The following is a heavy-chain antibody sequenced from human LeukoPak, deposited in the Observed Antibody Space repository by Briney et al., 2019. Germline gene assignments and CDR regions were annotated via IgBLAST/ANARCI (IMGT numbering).Heavy chain of an antibody. D-gene: IGHD3-22*01. J-gene: IGHJ2*01. CDR2: IHHRGAT. CDR1: GGSFSGYY. CDR3: ARGILGYYYFDL. V-gene: IGHV4-34*01. Sequence: SETLSLTCVVSGGSFSGYYWSWIRQAPGKGLEWIGEIHHRGATNYKPSLRSRVTISGDTSKNQFSLTLTTVTAADTAVYYCARGILGYYYFDLWGRGTLVTVSS.